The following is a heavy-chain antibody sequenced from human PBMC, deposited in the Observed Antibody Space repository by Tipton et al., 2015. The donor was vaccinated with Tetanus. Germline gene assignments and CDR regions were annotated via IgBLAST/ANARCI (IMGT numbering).Heavy chain of an antibody. CDR3: ARHTNFWSGYYIVY. CDR2: VYNSGST. V-gene: IGHV4-4*07. CDR1: GASISSYY. D-gene: IGHD3-3*01. Sequence: LRLSCTVSGASISSYYWSWIRQPAGKGLEWIGRVYNSGSTDYNPSLKSRLAMSLDTSKNQFSLKLSSVTAADTAVYYCARHTNFWSGYYIVYRGQGTLVTVSS. J-gene: IGHJ4*02.